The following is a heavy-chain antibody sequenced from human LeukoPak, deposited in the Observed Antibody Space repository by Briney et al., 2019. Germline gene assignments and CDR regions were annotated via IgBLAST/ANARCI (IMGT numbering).Heavy chain of an antibody. Sequence: PGGSLRLSCAASGFTFSSYAMSWVRQAPGKGLEWVSAISGSGGSTYYADSVKGRFTISRDNSKNTLYLQMNSLRAEDTAVYYPVVPAAIHGGDFDYWGQGTLVTVSS. CDR1: GFTFSSYA. D-gene: IGHD2-2*01. CDR3: VVPAAIHGGDFDY. J-gene: IGHJ4*02. CDR2: ISGSGGST. V-gene: IGHV3-23*01.